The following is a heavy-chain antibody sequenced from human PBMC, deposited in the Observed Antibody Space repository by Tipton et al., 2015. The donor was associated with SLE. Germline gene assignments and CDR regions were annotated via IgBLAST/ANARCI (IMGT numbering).Heavy chain of an antibody. J-gene: IGHJ4*02. CDR2: IYHSGST. CDR1: GYSISSGYY. CDR3: ASLRGQFDY. Sequence: LRLSCTVSGYSISSGYYWGWIRQPPGKGLEWIGSIYHSGSTYYNPSLKSRVTISVDTSKNQFSLKLSSVTAADTAVYYCASLRGQFDYWGQGTLVTVSS. V-gene: IGHV4-38-2*02.